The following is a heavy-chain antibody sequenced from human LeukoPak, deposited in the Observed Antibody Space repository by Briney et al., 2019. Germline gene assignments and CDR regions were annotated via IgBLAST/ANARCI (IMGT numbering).Heavy chain of an antibody. J-gene: IGHJ4*02. CDR1: GYTFTSRG. CDR3: ERDEVSGGWYNH. CDR2: INGDSGNT. V-gene: IGHV1-18*01. Sequence: ASVKVSCKASGYTFTSRGISWVRQAPGQGLEWMGWINGDSGNTNYAQKFQGRVTMTRDTSTNTAYMELRSLRSDDTAVYYCERDEVSGGWYNHWGQGTLVTVSS. D-gene: IGHD6-19*01.